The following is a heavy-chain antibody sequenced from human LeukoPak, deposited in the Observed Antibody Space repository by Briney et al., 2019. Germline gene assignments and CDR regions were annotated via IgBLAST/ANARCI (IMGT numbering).Heavy chain of an antibody. Sequence: SQTLSLTCTVSGVSISSGAYYWTWIRQAAGKGLEWIGRIYTSGTTDYNPSIKSRVSISLDTSKNQFSLNLSSVTAADTAVYYCARDMGQTWGQGTLVTVSS. CDR3: ARDMGQT. V-gene: IGHV4-61*02. J-gene: IGHJ5*02. CDR1: GVSISSGAYY. D-gene: IGHD3-10*01. CDR2: IYTSGTT.